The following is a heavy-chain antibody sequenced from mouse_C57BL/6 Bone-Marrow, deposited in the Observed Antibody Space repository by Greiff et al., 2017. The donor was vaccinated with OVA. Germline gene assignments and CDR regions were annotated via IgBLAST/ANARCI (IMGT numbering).Heavy chain of an antibody. Sequence: VQLQESGPGLVQPSQSLSITCTVSGFSLTSYGVHWVRQSPGKGLEWLGVIWRGGSTDYNAAFMSRLSITKDNSKSQVFFKMNSLQADDTAIYYCAKTNYSHYYAMDYWGQGTSVTVSS. D-gene: IGHD2-12*01. J-gene: IGHJ4*01. V-gene: IGHV2-5*01. CDR1: GFSLTSYG. CDR3: AKTNYSHYYAMDY. CDR2: IWRGGST.